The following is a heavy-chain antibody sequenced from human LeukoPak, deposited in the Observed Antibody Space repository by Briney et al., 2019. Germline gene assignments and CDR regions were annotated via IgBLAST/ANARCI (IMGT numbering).Heavy chain of an antibody. V-gene: IGHV3-66*02. CDR2: IYSGGST. D-gene: IGHD3-22*01. Sequence: GGSLRLSCAASGFTVSSNYMSWVRQAPGKGLEWVSVIYSGGSTYYADSVKGRFTISRDNSKNTLYLQVNSLRAEDTAVYYCASRYCYDSSGYPEGYYYGMDVWGQGTTVTVSS. CDR1: GFTVSSNY. J-gene: IGHJ6*02. CDR3: ASRYCYDSSGYPEGYYYGMDV.